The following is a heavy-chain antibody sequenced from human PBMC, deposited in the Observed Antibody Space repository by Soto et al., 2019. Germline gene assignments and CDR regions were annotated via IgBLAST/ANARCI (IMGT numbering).Heavy chain of an antibody. CDR2: MNPNSGNT. Sequence: ASVKVSCKASGYTFTGYYMHWVRQATGQGLEWMGWMNPNSGNTGYAQKFQGRVTMTRNTSISTAYMELSSLRSEDTAVYYCARYDTVELVAASEYYYYYGMDVWGQGTTVTVSS. V-gene: IGHV1-8*02. CDR1: GYTFTGYY. D-gene: IGHD2-15*01. J-gene: IGHJ6*02. CDR3: ARYDTVELVAASEYYYYYGMDV.